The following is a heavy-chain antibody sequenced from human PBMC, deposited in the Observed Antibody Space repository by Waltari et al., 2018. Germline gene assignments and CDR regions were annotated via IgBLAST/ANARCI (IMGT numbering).Heavy chain of an antibody. Sequence: QVQLQQWGAGLLKPSETLSLTCAVYGGSFSGYYWSWIRQPPGKGLEWIGEINHSGSTNSDPSLKSRVTISVDTSKNQFSLKLSSVTAADTAVYYCARGRRDGYKGRWFDPWGQGTLVTVSS. D-gene: IGHD5-12*01. CDR2: INHSGST. CDR3: ARGRRDGYKGRWFDP. J-gene: IGHJ5*02. CDR1: GGSFSGYY. V-gene: IGHV4-34*01.